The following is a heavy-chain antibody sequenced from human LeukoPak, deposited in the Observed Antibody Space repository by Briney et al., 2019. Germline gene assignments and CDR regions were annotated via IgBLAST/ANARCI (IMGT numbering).Heavy chain of an antibody. CDR3: ARQDYVWGSYRYTGGYYFDY. Sequence: SETLSLTCTVSGGSISSYYWSWIRQPPGKGLEWTGYIYYSGSTNYNPSLKSRVTISVDTSKNQFSLKLSSVTAADTAVYYCARQDYVWGSYRYTGGYYFDYWGQGTLVTVSS. CDR1: GGSISSYY. J-gene: IGHJ4*02. CDR2: IYYSGST. D-gene: IGHD3-16*02. V-gene: IGHV4-59*08.